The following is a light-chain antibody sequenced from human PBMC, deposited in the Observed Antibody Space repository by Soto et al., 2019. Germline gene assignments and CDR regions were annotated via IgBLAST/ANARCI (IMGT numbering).Light chain of an antibody. Sequence: DIQMNQSPSTLSASVGDRVTITCRPSQTISSWLAGYQQKPGRAPNFLIYDASSLESVVPSRFSGSGSGTEFTLTISSLQPDDFATYYCQQYSSYPWTFGQGTKVEIK. J-gene: IGKJ1*01. CDR3: QQYSSYPWT. CDR1: QTISSW. CDR2: DAS. V-gene: IGKV1-5*01.